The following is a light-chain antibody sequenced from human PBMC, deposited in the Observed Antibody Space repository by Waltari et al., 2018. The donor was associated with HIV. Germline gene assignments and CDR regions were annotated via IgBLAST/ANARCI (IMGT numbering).Light chain of an antibody. J-gene: IGLJ2*01. CDR2: EVT. CDR3: SSYTSSATGVL. Sequence: QSALTQPASVSGSPGQSITISCTGTSSAIGCYNFVSWFQQHPGRAPRLMIYEVTSRPSGVSNRFSGSRSGNTASLTISGLQAEDEADYYCSSYTSSATGVLFGGGTTLTVL. V-gene: IGLV2-14*01. CDR1: SSAIGCYNF.